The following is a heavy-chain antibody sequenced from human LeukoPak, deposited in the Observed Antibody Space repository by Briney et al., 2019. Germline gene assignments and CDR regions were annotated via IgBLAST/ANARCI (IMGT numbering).Heavy chain of an antibody. CDR1: GGSISSYY. V-gene: IGHV4-59*01. CDR3: ARRYDSSGYYSPYWYFDL. J-gene: IGHJ2*01. D-gene: IGHD3-22*01. Sequence: SETLSLTCTVSGGSISSYYWSWIRQPPGKGLEWIGYIYYSGSTNYNPSLKSRVTISVDTSKNQFSLKLSSVTAADTAVYYCARRYDSSGYYSPYWYFDLWGRGTLVTVSS. CDR2: IYYSGST.